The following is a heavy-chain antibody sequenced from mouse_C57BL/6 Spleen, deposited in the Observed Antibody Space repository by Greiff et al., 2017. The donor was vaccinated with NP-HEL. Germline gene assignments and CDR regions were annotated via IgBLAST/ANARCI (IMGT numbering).Heavy chain of an antibody. Sequence: EVHLVESGGGLVKPGGSLKLSCAASGFTFSSYAMSWVRQTPEKRLEWVATISDGGSYTYYPDNVKGRFTISRDNAKNNLYLQMSHLKSEDTAMYYCARSFRLLLRYYFDYWGQGTTLTVSS. CDR3: ARSFRLLLRYYFDY. CDR1: GFTFSSYA. D-gene: IGHD1-1*01. V-gene: IGHV5-4*01. CDR2: ISDGGSYT. J-gene: IGHJ2*01.